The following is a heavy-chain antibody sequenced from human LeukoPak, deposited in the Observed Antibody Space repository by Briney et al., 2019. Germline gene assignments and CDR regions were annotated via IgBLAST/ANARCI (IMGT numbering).Heavy chain of an antibody. CDR2: ISGSGGST. Sequence: PGGSLRLSCAASGFTFSSYAMSWVRQAPGKGLEWVSAISGSGGSTYYADSMKGRFTISRDNSKNTLYLQMNSLRAEDTAVYYCANWGKIAARPYFDYWGQGTLVTVSS. V-gene: IGHV3-23*01. CDR1: GFTFSSYA. CDR3: ANWGKIAARPYFDY. D-gene: IGHD6-6*01. J-gene: IGHJ4*02.